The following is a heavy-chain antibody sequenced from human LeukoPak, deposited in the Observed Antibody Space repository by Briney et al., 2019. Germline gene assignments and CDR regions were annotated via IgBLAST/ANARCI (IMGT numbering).Heavy chain of an antibody. CDR3: ARAPREWLLGYYFDY. V-gene: IGHV3-7*01. CDR1: GFTFSTYW. J-gene: IGHJ4*02. Sequence: GGSLRLSCAASGFTFSTYWMSWVRQAPGKGLEWVANVKYDGSEKYYVDSVNGRFTISRDNAKNSLFLQMNSLRGEDTAVYYCARAPREWLLGYYFDYWGQGTLVTVSS. CDR2: VKYDGSEK. D-gene: IGHD3-3*01.